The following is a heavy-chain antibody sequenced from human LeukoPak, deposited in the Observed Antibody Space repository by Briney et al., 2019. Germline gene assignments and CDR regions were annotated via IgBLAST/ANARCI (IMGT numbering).Heavy chain of an antibody. V-gene: IGHV3-53*01. CDR1: GFTVSSNN. CDR2: IYTGGST. Sequence: GGSLRLSCAASGFTVSSNNMNWVRQAPGKGLEWVSIIYTGGSTYYADSVKGRFTISRDDSKNTLYLQMNSLRAEDTAVYYCARGAFDWGQGTLVTVSS. J-gene: IGHJ4*02. CDR3: ARGAFD.